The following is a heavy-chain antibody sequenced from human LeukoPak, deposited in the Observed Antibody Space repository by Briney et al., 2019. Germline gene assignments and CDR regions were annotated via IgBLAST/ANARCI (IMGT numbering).Heavy chain of an antibody. J-gene: IGHJ3*02. CDR1: GFSFSSHW. Sequence: PGGSLRLSCAASGFSFSSHWMHWVRQDPGKGLVWVSRINSDGSSITYADSVKGRSTISRDNAKNTLYLQMNSLGVEDTAVFYCVSSEWYAAFDIWGQGTMVTVSS. V-gene: IGHV3-74*01. CDR3: VSSEWYAAFDI. CDR2: INSDGSSI. D-gene: IGHD6-19*01.